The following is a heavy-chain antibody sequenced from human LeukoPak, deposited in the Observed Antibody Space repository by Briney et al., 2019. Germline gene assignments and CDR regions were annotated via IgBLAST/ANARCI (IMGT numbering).Heavy chain of an antibody. D-gene: IGHD3-22*01. Sequence: SETLSLTCTVSGGSISSYYWSWIRQPPGKGLEWIGYIDYTGSTNYNASLKSRVTISVDTSKIQFSLKLSSVTAADTAVYYRARGRYYYDSSGYNDFDYWGQGTLVTVSS. J-gene: IGHJ4*02. CDR2: IDYTGST. CDR3: ARGRYYYDSSGYNDFDY. V-gene: IGHV4-59*01. CDR1: GGSISSYY.